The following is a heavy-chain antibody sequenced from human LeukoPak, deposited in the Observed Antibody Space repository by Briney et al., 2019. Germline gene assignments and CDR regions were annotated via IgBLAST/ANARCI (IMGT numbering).Heavy chain of an antibody. CDR3: ARVSRDSSGWFPNFDY. J-gene: IGHJ4*02. V-gene: IGHV4-34*01. CDR1: GGSFSGYY. Sequence: SETLSLTCAVYGGSFSGYYWSWIRQTPGKGLEWIGEINHSGSTNYNPSLKSRVTISVDTSKNQFSLKLSSVTAADTAVYYCARVSRDSSGWFPNFDYWGQGTLVTVSS. CDR2: INHSGST. D-gene: IGHD6-19*01.